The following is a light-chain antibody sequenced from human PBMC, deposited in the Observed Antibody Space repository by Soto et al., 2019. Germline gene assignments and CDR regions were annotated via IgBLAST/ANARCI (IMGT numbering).Light chain of an antibody. J-gene: IGLJ1*01. Sequence: QSALAQPACVSGSPGQSITISWTGASSDVGGYDFVSWYQHHPGTPPKLIIYEVTHRPSGVSHRFSGSKSDSTASLTISGLQVEDEADYFCGSYSSTNTREVFGTGTKVNVL. V-gene: IGLV2-14*01. CDR1: SSDVGGYDF. CDR2: EVT. CDR3: GSYSSTNTREV.